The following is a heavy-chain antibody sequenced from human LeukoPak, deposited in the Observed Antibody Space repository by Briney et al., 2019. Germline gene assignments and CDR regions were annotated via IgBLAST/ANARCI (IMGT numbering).Heavy chain of an antibody. D-gene: IGHD4-17*01. V-gene: IGHV4-31*03. Sequence: SETLSLTCTVSGGSISSGGYYWSWIRQHPGKGLECIGYIYYSGSTYYNPSLKSRVTISVDTSKNQFSPKLSSVTAADTAVYYCARMTTVTPAQTGFDPWGQGTLVTVSS. CDR2: IYYSGST. CDR3: ARMTTVTPAQTGFDP. J-gene: IGHJ5*02. CDR1: GGSISSGGYY.